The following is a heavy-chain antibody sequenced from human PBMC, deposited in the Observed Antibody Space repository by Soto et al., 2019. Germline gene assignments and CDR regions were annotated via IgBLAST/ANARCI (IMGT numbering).Heavy chain of an antibody. CDR3: AASYCSGGSCYSNPDY. D-gene: IGHD2-15*01. Sequence: QMQLVQSGPEVKKPGTSVKVSCKASGFTFTSSAVQWVRQARGQRLEWIGWIVVGSGNTNYAQKFQERVTITRDMSTSTAYIDLSSLRSEDTAVYYCAASYCSGGSCYSNPDYWGQGTLVTVSS. J-gene: IGHJ4*02. CDR2: IVVGSGNT. CDR1: GFTFTSSA. V-gene: IGHV1-58*01.